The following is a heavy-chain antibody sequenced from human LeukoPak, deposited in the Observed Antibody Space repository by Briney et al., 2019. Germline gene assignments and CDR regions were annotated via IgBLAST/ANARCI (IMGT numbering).Heavy chain of an antibody. CDR1: GGSFRGYY. CDR3: ARGRTTETTYYYYYHGMDV. V-gene: IGHV4-34*01. D-gene: IGHD4-11*01. CDR2: INHSGST. Sequence: SETLSLTCAVYGGSFRGYYWSWIRQPPGKGLEWIGEINHSGSTNYNPSLKRRVTISVDTSKNQFSLKLSSVTAADTAVYYCARGRTTETTYYYYYHGMDVWGQGTTVTVSS. J-gene: IGHJ6*02.